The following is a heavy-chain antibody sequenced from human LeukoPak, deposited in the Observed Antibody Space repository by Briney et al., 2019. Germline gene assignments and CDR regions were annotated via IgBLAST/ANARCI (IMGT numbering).Heavy chain of an antibody. J-gene: IGHJ3*02. CDR1: GFTFSSYS. CDR3: ARAVYGFDAFDI. CDR2: ISSSSSYI. V-gene: IGHV3-21*01. D-gene: IGHD4-17*01. Sequence: GGSLRLSCAASGFTFSSYSMNWVRQAPGKGLEWVSSISSSSSYIYYADSVKGRFTISRDNAKNSLYLQMNSLRAEDTPVYYCARAVYGFDAFDIWGQGTMVTVSS.